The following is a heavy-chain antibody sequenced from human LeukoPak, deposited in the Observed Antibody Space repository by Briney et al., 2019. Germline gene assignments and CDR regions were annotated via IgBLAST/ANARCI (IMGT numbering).Heavy chain of an antibody. CDR3: ARSHCSSTSCYFSGFDP. V-gene: IGHV1-69*01. CDR2: IIPIFGTA. CDR1: VGTFSSYA. Sequence: SVKVSCKASVGTFSSYAISWVRQAPGQGLEWMGGIIPIFGTANYAQKFQGRVTITADESTSTAYMELSSLRSEDTAVYYCARSHCSSTSCYFSGFDPWGQGTLVTVSS. D-gene: IGHD2-2*01. J-gene: IGHJ5*02.